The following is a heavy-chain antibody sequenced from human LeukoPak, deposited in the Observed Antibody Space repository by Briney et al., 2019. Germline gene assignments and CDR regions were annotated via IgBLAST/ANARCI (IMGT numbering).Heavy chain of an antibody. Sequence: SVXVSXKXSGDTLSDLSIHWVRQAPGKGLEWMGGFDPEDGETVYAQKLQGRVTVTEDTSTDTAYMEVTNLRSDDTAVYYCAMGVDRSSWYLFDYWGQGALVTVSS. V-gene: IGHV1-24*01. CDR2: FDPEDGET. CDR1: GDTLSDLS. CDR3: AMGVDRSSWYLFDY. D-gene: IGHD6-13*01. J-gene: IGHJ4*02.